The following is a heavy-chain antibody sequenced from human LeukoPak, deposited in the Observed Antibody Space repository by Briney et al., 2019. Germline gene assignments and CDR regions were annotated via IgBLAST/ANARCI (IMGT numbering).Heavy chain of an antibody. V-gene: IGHV4-59*01. CDR3: ARGRVTSSTWYSTYYYFFYMDF. Sequence: SETLSLTCTVSDDSITMYYWTWIRQPPGKGLEWIGYVDHTGSTKFNPSLNGRVSISRDTSNNFFSLRLRSVTAADTAVYFCARGRVTSSTWYSTYYYFFYMDFWGKGTTVTVSS. D-gene: IGHD4-11*01. CDR1: DDSITMYY. CDR2: VDHTGST. J-gene: IGHJ6*03.